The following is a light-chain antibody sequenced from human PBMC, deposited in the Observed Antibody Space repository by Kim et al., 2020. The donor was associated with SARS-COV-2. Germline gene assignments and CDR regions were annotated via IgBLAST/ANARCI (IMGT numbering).Light chain of an antibody. CDR2: GAS. J-gene: IGKJ3*01. V-gene: IGKV1-39*01. CDR1: QNISSF. CDR3: QQSYSTPIFT. Sequence: SAGDRVTIACRASQNISSFLNWYQQKPGKAPKFLIYGASSLQSGVPSRFSGSGSGTDFTLTISSLQPEDFATYYCQQSYSTPIFTFGPGTKVDIK.